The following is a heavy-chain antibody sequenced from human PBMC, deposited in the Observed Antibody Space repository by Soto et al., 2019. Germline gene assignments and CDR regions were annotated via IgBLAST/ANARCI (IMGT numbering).Heavy chain of an antibody. CDR1: EFTFDDYD. V-gene: IGHV3-9*01. D-gene: IGHD3-10*01. CDR2: ISWNSGSI. Sequence: EVQLVESGGGLVHPGRSMRLSCAASEFTFDDYDMHWVRQAPGKGLEWVSGISWNSGSIGYADSVKGRFTISRDNAKKSLYLQMNSLRAEDTALYYCAKAGGSGKFYYDYYMDVWGKGTTVTVSS. J-gene: IGHJ6*03. CDR3: AKAGGSGKFYYDYYMDV.